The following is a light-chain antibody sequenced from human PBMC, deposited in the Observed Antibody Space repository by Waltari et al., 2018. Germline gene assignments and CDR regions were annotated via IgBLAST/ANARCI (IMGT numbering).Light chain of an antibody. CDR1: QSIAAY. V-gene: IGKV1-39*01. CDR2: GAT. Sequence: EIQMTQSPSSLSASVGDRVTITCRATQSIAAYLNWYQQIPGKAPQLLIYGATRLQSGVPSRISGSGSGTDFTLTISSLQPEDSATYYCQQGYRTPLYTFGQGTKLEI. CDR3: QQGYRTPLYT. J-gene: IGKJ2*01.